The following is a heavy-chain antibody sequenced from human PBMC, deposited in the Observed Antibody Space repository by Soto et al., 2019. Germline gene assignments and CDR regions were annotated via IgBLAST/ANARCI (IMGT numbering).Heavy chain of an antibody. D-gene: IGHD3-22*01. CDR1: GFTFSSYG. Sequence: QVQLEESGGGVVQPGRSLRLSCAASGFTFSSYGMHWVRQAPGKGLEWVAVIWYDGSNKYYADSVKGRFTISRDKSKNTLYLQMNSLRVEDTAVYYCARGQFDDSSGGFDYWGQGTLVTVSS. J-gene: IGHJ4*02. V-gene: IGHV3-33*01. CDR2: IWYDGSNK. CDR3: ARGQFDDSSGGFDY.